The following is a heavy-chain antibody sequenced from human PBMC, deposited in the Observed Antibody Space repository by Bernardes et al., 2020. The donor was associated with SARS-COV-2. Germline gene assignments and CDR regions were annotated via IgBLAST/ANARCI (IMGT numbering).Heavy chain of an antibody. J-gene: IGHJ4*02. CDR1: GASIISSSYY. CDR2: FHYSGGI. V-gene: IGHV4-39*01. CDR3: ARLPVVESNLDY. D-gene: IGHD1-1*01. Sequence: SEPLYLTCTVSGASIISSSYYWGWILQPPGKGLEWIGSFHYSGGIYYNPSLKSRVTISVDTSKNQFSLKLTSVTAADTAEYYCARLPVVESNLDYWGQGTLVTVSS.